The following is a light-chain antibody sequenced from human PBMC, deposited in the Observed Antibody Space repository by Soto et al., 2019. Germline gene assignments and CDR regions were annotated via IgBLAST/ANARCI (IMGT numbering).Light chain of an antibody. J-gene: IGLJ2*01. CDR2: DVS. V-gene: IGLV2-11*01. Sequence: QSVLTQPRSVSGSPGQSVTISCTGTSSDVGGYNYVSWYQQHPGKAPKLTIYDVSKRPSGVPDRFSGSKSGNTASLTISGLQAEDEADYYCCSYAGSYTSHVVFGGGTQLTVL. CDR1: SSDVGGYNY. CDR3: CSYAGSYTSHVV.